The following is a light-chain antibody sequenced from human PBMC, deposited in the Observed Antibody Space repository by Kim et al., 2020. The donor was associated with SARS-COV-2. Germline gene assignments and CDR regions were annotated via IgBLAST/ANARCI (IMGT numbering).Light chain of an antibody. J-gene: IGKJ2*01. CDR2: GAS. Sequence: SPGESAPLSCSASQSVSSSYLAWYQQKPGQAPRLLIYGASSRATGIPDRFSGSGSGTDFTLTISRLEPEDFAVYYCQQYGSSPRQTFGQGTKLEI. CDR1: QSVSSSY. CDR3: QQYGSSPRQT. V-gene: IGKV3-20*01.